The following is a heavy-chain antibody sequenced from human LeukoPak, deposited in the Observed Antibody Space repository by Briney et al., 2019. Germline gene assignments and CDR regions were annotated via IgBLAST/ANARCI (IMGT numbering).Heavy chain of an antibody. CDR3: AKGAELRFLEWLSNPKYYFDY. CDR2: ISGSGGST. J-gene: IGHJ4*02. Sequence: GGSLRLSCAASGFTFSSYAMSWVRQAPGKGLEWVSAISGSGGSTYYADSVKGRFTISRDNSMNTLYLQMNSLRAEDTAVYYCAKGAELRFLEWLSNPKYYFDYWGQGTLVTVSS. CDR1: GFTFSSYA. D-gene: IGHD3-3*01. V-gene: IGHV3-23*01.